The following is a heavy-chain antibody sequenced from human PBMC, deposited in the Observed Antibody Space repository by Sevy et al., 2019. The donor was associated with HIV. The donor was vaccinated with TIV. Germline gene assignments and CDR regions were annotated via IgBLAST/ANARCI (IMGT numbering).Heavy chain of an antibody. Sequence: GGSLRLSCAASGFTFSSYAMSWVRQAPGKGLEWVSAISGSGGSTYYADSVKGRFTISRDNSKNTLYLQMNSLRAEDTAVYYCAKLVDIVVVVAASAGYFDYWGQRTLVTVSS. D-gene: IGHD2-15*01. CDR1: GFTFSSYA. V-gene: IGHV3-23*01. CDR2: ISGSGGST. J-gene: IGHJ4*02. CDR3: AKLVDIVVVVAASAGYFDY.